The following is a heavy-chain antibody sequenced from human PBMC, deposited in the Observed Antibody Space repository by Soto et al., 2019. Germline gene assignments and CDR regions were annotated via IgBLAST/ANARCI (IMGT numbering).Heavy chain of an antibody. CDR2: MSYDGSNE. J-gene: IGHJ4*02. Sequence: QVQLVESGGGVVQPGRSLRLSCAASGVTFSHYAMHWVRQAPGKGLEWVALMSYDGSNEYYADSVKGRFTISRDNSKNTLYLHMNRLRAEDTAVYYCAKDGSHNFDYWGQGTLVTVSS. V-gene: IGHV3-30*18. D-gene: IGHD1-26*01. CDR1: GVTFSHYA. CDR3: AKDGSHNFDY.